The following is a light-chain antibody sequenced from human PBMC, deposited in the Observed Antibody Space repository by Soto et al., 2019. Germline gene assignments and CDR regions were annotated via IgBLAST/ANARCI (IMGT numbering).Light chain of an antibody. CDR3: QQYSSTFWT. J-gene: IGKJ1*01. Sequence: EIVLTQSPGTLPLSPGERTTLSCRASQSISSSYLAWYQQKPGQAPRLLVYGASGRATGIPDRFSGSGSGTDFTLTISRLEPEDFALYYCQQYSSTFWTLGQGTKV. CDR1: QSISSSY. V-gene: IGKV3-20*01. CDR2: GAS.